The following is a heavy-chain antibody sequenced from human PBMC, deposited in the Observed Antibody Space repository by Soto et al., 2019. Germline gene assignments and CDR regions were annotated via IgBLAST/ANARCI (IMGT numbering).Heavy chain of an antibody. D-gene: IGHD2-15*01. CDR3: ARRYVGYCSGGSCYSGPFDY. CDR2: IYYSGST. Sequence: QVQLQESGPGLVKPSETLSLTCTVSGGSISSYYWSWIRQPPGKGLEWIGYIYYSGSTNYNPSLKSRVTISVDTSKNQFSLKLSSVTAADTAVYYCARRYVGYCSGGSCYSGPFDYWGQGTLVTVSS. CDR1: GGSISSYY. V-gene: IGHV4-59*08. J-gene: IGHJ4*02.